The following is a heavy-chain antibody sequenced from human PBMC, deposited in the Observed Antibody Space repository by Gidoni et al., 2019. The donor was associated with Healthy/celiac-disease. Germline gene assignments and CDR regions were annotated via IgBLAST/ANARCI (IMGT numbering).Heavy chain of an antibody. CDR3: ARGSYYYDSSGYFYYFDY. CDR1: GFTFRGSA. D-gene: IGHD3-22*01. Sequence: QVPLVASGGVVVQPGRSQRLSCAASGFTFRGSAMHWVRQAPGKGLEWVAVISYDGSTKYYADSVKGRFTISRDNSKNTLYLQMNSLRAEDTAVYYCARGSYYYDSSGYFYYFDYWGQGTLVTVSS. CDR2: ISYDGSTK. V-gene: IGHV3-30*04. J-gene: IGHJ4*02.